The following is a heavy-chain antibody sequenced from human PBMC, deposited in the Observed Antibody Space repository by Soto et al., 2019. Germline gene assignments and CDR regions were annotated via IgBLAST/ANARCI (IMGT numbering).Heavy chain of an antibody. CDR3: ARDKQVRQQLVYFDY. D-gene: IGHD6-13*01. CDR1: GFTFSSYG. Sequence: QVQLVESGGGVVQPGRSLRLSCAASGFTFSSYGMHWVRQAPGKGLEWVAVIWYDGSNKYYAYSVKGRFTISRDNSKNTLYLQMNSLRAEDTAVYYCARDKQVRQQLVYFDYWGQGTLVTVSS. CDR2: IWYDGSNK. J-gene: IGHJ4*02. V-gene: IGHV3-33*01.